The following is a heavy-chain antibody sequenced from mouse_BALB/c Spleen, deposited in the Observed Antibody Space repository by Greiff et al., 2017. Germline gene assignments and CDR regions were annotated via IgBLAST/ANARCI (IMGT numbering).Heavy chain of an antibody. D-gene: IGHD1-1*01. CDR3: ARDFYYGSSYGYFDV. Sequence: VMLVESGPGLVAPSQSLSITCTVSGFSLTGYGVNWVRQPPGKGLEWLGMIWGDGSTDYNSALKSRLSISKDNSKSQVFLKMNSLQTDDTARYYCARDFYYGSSYGYFDVWGAGTTVTVSS. CDR1: GFSLTGYG. J-gene: IGHJ1*01. CDR2: IWGDGST. V-gene: IGHV2-6-7*01.